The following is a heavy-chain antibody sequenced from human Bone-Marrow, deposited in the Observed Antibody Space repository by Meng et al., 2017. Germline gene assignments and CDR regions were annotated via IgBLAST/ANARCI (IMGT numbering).Heavy chain of an antibody. Sequence: ASAKVSCKASGYTFTSYGISWVRQAPGQGLEWMGWLSAYKGKTNYAQKLQDRVTMTTDTSTSTAYMELRSLRSDDTAVYYCARVSQYNFWSGSYTSTYYFDYWGQGTLVTVSS. CDR3: ARVSQYNFWSGSYTSTYYFDY. D-gene: IGHD3-3*01. CDR2: LSAYKGKT. V-gene: IGHV1-18*01. CDR1: GYTFTSYG. J-gene: IGHJ4*02.